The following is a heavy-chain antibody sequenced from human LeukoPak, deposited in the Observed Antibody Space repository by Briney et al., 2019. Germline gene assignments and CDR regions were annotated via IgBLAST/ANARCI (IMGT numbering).Heavy chain of an antibody. V-gene: IGHV3-30*02. CDR2: IRNDESNK. Sequence: QPGGSLRLSCAASGFTFSSYDMHWVRQAPGKGLEWVAFIRNDESNKYYADSVKGRFTISRDNYKNTLYLQMNSLRAEDTAVYYCAKAPGSGNEVYYYYYMDVWGKGTTVTVSS. CDR1: GFTFSSYD. D-gene: IGHD3-10*01. J-gene: IGHJ6*03. CDR3: AKAPGSGNEVYYYYYMDV.